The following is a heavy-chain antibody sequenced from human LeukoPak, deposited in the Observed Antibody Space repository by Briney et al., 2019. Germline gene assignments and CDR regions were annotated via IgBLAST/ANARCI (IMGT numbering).Heavy chain of an antibody. V-gene: IGHV3-7*01. CDR2: IKQDGSEK. J-gene: IGHJ4*02. Sequence: GGSLRLSCAASGFTVKDNFMSWVRQAPGKGLEWVANIKQDGSEKYYVDSVKGRFTISRDNAKNSLYLQMNSLRAEDTAVYYCARGGPDYFDYWGQGTLVTVSS. CDR3: ARGGPDYFDY. CDR1: GFTVKDNF.